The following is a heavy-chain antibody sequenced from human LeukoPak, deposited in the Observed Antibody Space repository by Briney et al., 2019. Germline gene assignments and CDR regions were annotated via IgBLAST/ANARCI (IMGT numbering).Heavy chain of an antibody. CDR1: GGSISSYY. CDR2: IYYSGST. V-gene: IGHV4-59*08. J-gene: IGHJ4*02. D-gene: IGHD5-18*01. CDR3: ARRSSYGYHFDY. Sequence: SETLSLTCTVSGGSISSYYWSWIRQPPGKGLEWIGYIYYSGSTNYNPSLESRVTISVDTSKNQFSLKLSSVTAADTAVYYCARRSSYGYHFDYWGQGTLVTVSS.